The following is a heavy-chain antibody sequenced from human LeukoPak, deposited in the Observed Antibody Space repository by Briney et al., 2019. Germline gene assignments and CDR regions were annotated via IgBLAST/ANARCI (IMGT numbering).Heavy chain of an antibody. J-gene: IGHJ4*02. V-gene: IGHV3-48*04. CDR1: GFTFSSYS. CDR3: GRDLGGRSGL. CDR2: ITASGTAM. D-gene: IGHD1-26*01. Sequence: GGSLRLSCAASGFTFSSYSMNWVRQAPGKGLEWVSHITASGTAMFYADSVTGRFRISRDNAENTLYLQMNSLRAEDTAVYYCGRDLGGRSGLWGQGTLVTVSS.